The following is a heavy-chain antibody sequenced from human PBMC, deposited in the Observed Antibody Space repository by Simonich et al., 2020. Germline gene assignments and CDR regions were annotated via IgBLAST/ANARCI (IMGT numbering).Heavy chain of an antibody. CDR1: GFTFSSYA. CDR2: ISGSGGST. D-gene: IGHD3-22*01. V-gene: IGHV3-23*01. J-gene: IGHJ3*02. CDR3: AKDLGERITMIVVVIDAFDI. Sequence: GGGLVQPGGSLRLSCAASGFTFSSYAMSWVRQAPGKGLEWVSAISGSGGSTYYADSVKGRFTISRYNSKNTLNLQMNSLRAEDTAVYYCAKDLGERITMIVVVIDAFDIWGQGTMVTVSS.